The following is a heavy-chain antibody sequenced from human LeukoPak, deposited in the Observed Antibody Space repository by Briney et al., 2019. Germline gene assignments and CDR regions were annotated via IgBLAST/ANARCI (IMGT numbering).Heavy chain of an antibody. D-gene: IGHD5-18*01. V-gene: IGHV4-34*01. J-gene: IGHJ6*02. CDR2: INHSGST. CDR3: ARGVAYSLDSLNYYGMDV. CDR1: GGSFSGYY. Sequence: SETLSHTCAVYGGSFSGYYWSWIRQPPGKGLEWIGEINHSGSTNYNPSLKSRVTISVDTSKNQFSLKLSSVTAADTAVYYCARGVAYSLDSLNYYGMDVWGQGTTVTVSS.